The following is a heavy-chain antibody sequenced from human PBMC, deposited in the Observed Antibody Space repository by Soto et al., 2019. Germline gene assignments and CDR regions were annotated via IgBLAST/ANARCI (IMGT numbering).Heavy chain of an antibody. V-gene: IGHV4-34*01. Sequence: QVQLQQWGAGLLKPSETLFLTCAVYGQSFSGHTWSWIRQSPGKGLEWIGEISQSGSTYYNPSLKTRATRSADGDKYHLSITLNPVSDADTGVFYCPRGSGTAVIPGLLEDGNYYYWGQGTLVSVPS. J-gene: IGHJ4*02. CDR2: ISQSGST. CDR1: GQSFSGHT. CDR3: PRGSGTAVIPGLLEDGNYYY. D-gene: IGHD2-2*01.